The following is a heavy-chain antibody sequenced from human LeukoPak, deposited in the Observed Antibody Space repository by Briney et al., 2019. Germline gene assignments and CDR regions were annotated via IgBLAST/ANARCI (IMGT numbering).Heavy chain of an antibody. V-gene: IGHV3-53*01. CDR3: ARRYFDY. Sequence: PGGSLRLSCAASGFIVSGDFMSWVRQAPGKGLEWVSVIYSDGSTYYADSVKGRFTISRDNSKNSLYLQMNSLRAEDTAVYYCARRYFDYWGQGTLVTVSS. J-gene: IGHJ4*02. CDR1: GFIVSGDF. CDR2: IYSDGST.